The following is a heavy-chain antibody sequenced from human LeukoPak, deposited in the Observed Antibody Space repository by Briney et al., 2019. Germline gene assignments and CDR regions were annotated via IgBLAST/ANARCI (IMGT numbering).Heavy chain of an antibody. Sequence: PGGSLRLSCAASGFTVDDTYMSWVRQAPGKGLEWVSAISGSGGSTYYADSVKGRFTISRDNSKNTLYLQMNSLRAEDTAVYYCAKSQDRSYYLDRGNWFDPWGQGTLVTVSS. V-gene: IGHV3-23*01. CDR1: GFTVDDTY. CDR2: ISGSGGST. J-gene: IGHJ5*02. CDR3: AKSQDRSYYLDRGNWFDP. D-gene: IGHD3-10*01.